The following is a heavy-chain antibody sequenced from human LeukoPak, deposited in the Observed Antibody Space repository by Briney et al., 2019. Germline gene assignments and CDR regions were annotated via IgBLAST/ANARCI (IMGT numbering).Heavy chain of an antibody. CDR2: FDPNDGET. J-gene: IGHJ4*02. Sequence: VASVKVSCKVSVYTLTELPIHWVRQAPGKGLEWMGGFDPNDGETVYAQMFQGRVTMTEDTSSDTASMELSSLRSEDTAVYYCATGTSGSYYVGIVRPIDYWGQGTLVTGPS. V-gene: IGHV1-24*01. D-gene: IGHD1-26*01. CDR1: VYTLTELP. CDR3: ATGTSGSYYVGIVRPIDY.